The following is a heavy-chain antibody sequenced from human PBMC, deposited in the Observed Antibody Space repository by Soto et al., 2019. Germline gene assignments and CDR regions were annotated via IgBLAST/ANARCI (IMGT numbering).Heavy chain of an antibody. J-gene: IGHJ4*02. D-gene: IGHD3-22*01. Sequence: SVKVSCKASGFTFTSSAVHWVLQARGQRLEWIGWIVVGSGNTNYAQKFQERVTITRDMSTSTAYMELSSLRSEDTAVYYGAADRPVQDSSGYSLREFDYWDQGTLVTVSS. CDR3: AADRPVQDSSGYSLREFDY. V-gene: IGHV1-58*01. CDR1: GFTFTSSA. CDR2: IVVGSGNT.